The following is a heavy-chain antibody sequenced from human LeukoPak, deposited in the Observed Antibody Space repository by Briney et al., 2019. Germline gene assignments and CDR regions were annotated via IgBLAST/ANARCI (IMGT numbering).Heavy chain of an antibody. D-gene: IGHD3-3*01. Sequence: SETLSLTCAVSGDSISTSSSYWSWIRQPPGKGLEWLGRIYSTGSTYYSPSLKSRLTLSIDTSKNQFSPKMHSVTAADTAIYYCARFFSLNWFGPWGHGTLVTVSS. CDR2: IYSTGST. V-gene: IGHV4-39*07. J-gene: IGHJ5*02. CDR3: ARFFSLNWFGP. CDR1: GDSISTSSSY.